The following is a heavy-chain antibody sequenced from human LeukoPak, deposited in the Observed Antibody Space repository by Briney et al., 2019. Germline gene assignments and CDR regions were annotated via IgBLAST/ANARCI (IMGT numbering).Heavy chain of an antibody. J-gene: IGHJ5*02. D-gene: IGHD4-17*01. CDR2: ISYDGSNK. V-gene: IGHV3-30-3*01. CDR3: ARDLVTTVITGWFDP. CDR1: GFTFSSYA. Sequence: PGGSLRLSCAASGFTFSSYAMHWVRQAPGKGLEWVAVISYDGSNKYYADSAKGRFTISRDNSKNTLYLQMNSLRAEDTAVYYCARDLVTTVITGWFDPWGQGTLVTVSS.